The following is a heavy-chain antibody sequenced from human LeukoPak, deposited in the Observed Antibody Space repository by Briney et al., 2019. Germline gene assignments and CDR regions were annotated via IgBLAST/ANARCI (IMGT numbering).Heavy chain of an antibody. CDR1: GFTFSSYG. J-gene: IGHJ4*02. D-gene: IGHD3-3*01. V-gene: IGHV3-33*06. CDR2: IWYDGSNK. CDR3: AKDSYDSWSGYTYFDY. Sequence: GGSLRLSCAASGFTFSSYGMQWVRQAPGKGLEWVAVIWYDGSNKYYADSVKGRFTISRDNSKNTLYLQMNSLRAEDTAVYYCAKDSYDSWSGYTYFDYWGQGTLVTVSS.